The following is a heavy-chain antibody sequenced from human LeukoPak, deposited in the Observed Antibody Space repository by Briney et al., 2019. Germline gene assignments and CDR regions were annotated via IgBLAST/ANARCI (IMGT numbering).Heavy chain of an antibody. CDR2: IKQDGSEK. CDR1: GFTFSSYW. D-gene: IGHD3-22*01. J-gene: IGHJ4*02. CDR3: ARDPYYYDSSGYPY. V-gene: IGHV3-7*01. Sequence: AGGSLRLSCAASGFTFSSYWMSWVRQAPGKGLEWVANIKQDGSEKYYVDSVKGRFTISRDNAKNSLYLQMNSLRAEDTAVYYCARDPYYYDSSGYPYWGQGTLVTISS.